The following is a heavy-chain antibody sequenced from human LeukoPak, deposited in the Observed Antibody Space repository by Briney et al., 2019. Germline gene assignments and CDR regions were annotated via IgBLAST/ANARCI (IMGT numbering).Heavy chain of an antibody. CDR1: GDSISSDTYY. CDR2: IYASGNS. V-gene: IGHV4-61*02. Sequence: SETLSLTCTVSGDSISSDTYYWSWIRQPAGKGLEWIGRIYASGNSNYNASLKSRVTISMDTSKNQFSLRLSSVIAADTAVYYCAGTRRYCSGGSCYNWFDPWGQGTLVTVSS. J-gene: IGHJ5*02. CDR3: AGTRRYCSGGSCYNWFDP. D-gene: IGHD2-15*01.